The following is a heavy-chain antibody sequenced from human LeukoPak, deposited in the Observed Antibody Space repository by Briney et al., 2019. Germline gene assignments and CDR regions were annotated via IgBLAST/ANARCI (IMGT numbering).Heavy chain of an antibody. V-gene: IGHV1-2*02. D-gene: IGHD2-15*01. CDR3: ARASKDIVAVVAAYIDY. Sequence: ASVKVSCKASGYTFTGYYMHWVRQAPGQGLEWMGWINPNSGGTNYAQKFQGRVTMTRDTSISTAYMELSRLRSDDTAVYYCARASKDIVAVVAAYIDYWGQGTLVTVSS. J-gene: IGHJ4*02. CDR2: INPNSGGT. CDR1: GYTFTGYY.